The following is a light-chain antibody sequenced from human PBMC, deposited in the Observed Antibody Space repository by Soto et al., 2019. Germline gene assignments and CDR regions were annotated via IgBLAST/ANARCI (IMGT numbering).Light chain of an antibody. Sequence: LTQPRSVSASPGQSVTISCSGATNYVSWYQQHPGKAPKLMIHDVTKRPSGVPDRFSGSKSGSTASLTISGLQAEDEADYYCCSFAGSYTSYVFGTGTKGTVL. CDR3: CSFAGSYTSYV. CDR1: TNY. J-gene: IGLJ1*01. V-gene: IGLV2-11*01. CDR2: DVT.